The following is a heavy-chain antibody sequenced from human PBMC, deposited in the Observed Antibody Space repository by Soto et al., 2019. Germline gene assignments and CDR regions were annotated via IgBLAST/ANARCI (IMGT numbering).Heavy chain of an antibody. CDR3: AREDDYGDYPYYFDY. J-gene: IGHJ4*02. D-gene: IGHD4-17*01. CDR1: GFTFSSYS. Sequence: GGSLRLSCAASGFTFSSYSMNWVRQAPGKGLEWVSYISSSSSTIYYADSVKGRFTISRDNAKNSLYLQMNSLRDEDTAVYYCAREDDYGDYPYYFDYWGQGTLVTVSS. V-gene: IGHV3-48*02. CDR2: ISSSSSTI.